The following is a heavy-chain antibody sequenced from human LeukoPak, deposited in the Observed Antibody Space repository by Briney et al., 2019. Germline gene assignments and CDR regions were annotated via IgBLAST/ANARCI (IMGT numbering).Heavy chain of an antibody. D-gene: IGHD1-26*01. CDR1: GYNFINYD. Sequence: GASVQVSCKTSGYNFINYDISWVRQAPGQGLEWMGWMRPSSGKTGYAQKFQGRVTMTRNISISTAYMELSSLRFEDTAVYYCARERGGQAGSYFPSWGQGTLVTVSS. J-gene: IGHJ4*02. V-gene: IGHV1-8*01. CDR2: MRPSSGKT. CDR3: ARERGGQAGSYFPS.